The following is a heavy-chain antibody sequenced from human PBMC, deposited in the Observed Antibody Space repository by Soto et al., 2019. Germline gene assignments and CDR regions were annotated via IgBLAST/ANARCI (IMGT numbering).Heavy chain of an antibody. CDR1: GFTFSGYA. CDR2: ISGSGGST. D-gene: IGHD4-17*01. J-gene: IGHJ4*02. Sequence: EVQLLESGGGLVQPGGSLRLSCAASGFTFSGYAMSWVRQAPGKGVEWVSAISGSGGSTYYADSVKGRFTISRDNSKNTLYLQMNSLRAEDTAVYYCAKDREEGYGDYGVWGQGTLVTVSS. CDR3: AKDREEGYGDYGV. V-gene: IGHV3-23*01.